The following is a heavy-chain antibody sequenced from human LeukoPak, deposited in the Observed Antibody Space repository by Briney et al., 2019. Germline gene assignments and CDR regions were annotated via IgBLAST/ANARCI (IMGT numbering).Heavy chain of an antibody. Sequence: ASVKVSCKASGYTFTGYYIHWVRQAPGQGLGWMGWINPNSGGTYYAQKLQGRVTMKRDTSINTDYMELSRLTSEDTAVYYGASEEFGYCSSASCRDWYDPWAWEPWSPSP. D-gene: IGHD2-2*01. J-gene: IGHJ5*02. CDR2: INPNSGGT. CDR1: GYTFTGYY. V-gene: IGHV1-2*02. CDR3: ASEEFGYCSSASCRDWYDP.